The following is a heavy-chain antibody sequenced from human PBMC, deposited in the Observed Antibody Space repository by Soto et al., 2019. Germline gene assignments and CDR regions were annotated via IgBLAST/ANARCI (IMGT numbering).Heavy chain of an antibody. D-gene: IGHD3-3*01. CDR1: NVSITSAY. J-gene: IGHJ5*01. V-gene: IGHV4-59*01. Sequence: PSETLSVTXSVSNVSITSAYWNWIRQSPGKGLEWIGFVYHTGTTKYNPSLKGRVTMSIDTSRNEFSLRLTSVTTADTAFSFCARDFAGRGPFDPWGPGTQVTVSS. CDR2: VYHTGTT. CDR3: ARDFAGRGPFDP.